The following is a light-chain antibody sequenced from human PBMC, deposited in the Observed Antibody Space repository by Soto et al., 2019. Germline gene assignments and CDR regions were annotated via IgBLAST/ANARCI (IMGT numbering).Light chain of an antibody. CDR3: QQYHSFPLT. V-gene: IGKV1-5*03. CDR1: QSISSW. CDR2: KAS. Sequence: DFQMTQSPSTLSASVGDRVTITCRASQSISSWLAWYQQKPGKAPKLLIYKASSLQSVVPSRFSGSGSGTEFPLTISCLQPDDIATYYCQQYHSFPLTFGGGTKLEVK. J-gene: IGKJ4*01.